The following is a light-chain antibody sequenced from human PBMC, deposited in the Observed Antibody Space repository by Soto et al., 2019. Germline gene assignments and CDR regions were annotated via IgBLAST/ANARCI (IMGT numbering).Light chain of an antibody. CDR1: QSVSSY. CDR2: DAS. J-gene: IGKJ2*01. CDR3: QQGSNWYT. V-gene: IGKV3-11*01. Sequence: EIVLTQSPATLSLSPGERATLSCRASQSVSSYLAWYQQKPGQAPRLLIYDASNRATGIHARFSGSGSGTDFTLTISSLEPEDFAVYYCQQGSNWYTCGQGTKLEIK.